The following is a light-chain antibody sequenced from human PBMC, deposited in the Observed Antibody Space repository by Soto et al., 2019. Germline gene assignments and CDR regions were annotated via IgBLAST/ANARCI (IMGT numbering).Light chain of an antibody. CDR3: AAWDDSLSGPV. J-gene: IGLJ3*02. V-gene: IGLV1-47*01. Sequence: QSVLTQPPSASGTPEQSVTISCSGSSSNIGSNFVYWFQQLPGTAPKLLMFRNDHRPSGVPDRFSGSKSGTSASLVISGLRSDDEADYYCAAWDDSLSGPVFGGGTKLTVL. CDR1: SSNIGSNF. CDR2: RND.